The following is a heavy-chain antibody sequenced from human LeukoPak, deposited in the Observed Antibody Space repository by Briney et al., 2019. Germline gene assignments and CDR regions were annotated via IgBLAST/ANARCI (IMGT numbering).Heavy chain of an antibody. Sequence: PSQTPSLTCTVSGGSISSGDYYWSWIRQPPGKGLEWIGYIYYSGSTYYNPSLKSRVTISVDTSKNQFSLKLSSVTAADTAVYYCAGSRYSYGLGALDICGQGTMVTVSS. J-gene: IGHJ3*02. CDR2: IYYSGST. D-gene: IGHD5-18*01. V-gene: IGHV4-30-4*01. CDR1: GGSISSGDYY. CDR3: AGSRYSYGLGALDI.